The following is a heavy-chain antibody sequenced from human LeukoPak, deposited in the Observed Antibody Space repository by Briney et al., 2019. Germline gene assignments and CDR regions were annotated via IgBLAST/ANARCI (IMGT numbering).Heavy chain of an antibody. Sequence: PGGSLRLSCAASGLTGSHNYVSWVRQAPGKGLEWVSDIHTSGDTCYADSVKGRFTISRDTSKNTLYPQINSLRVEDTAVYYCIVFGDSNHWGQGTLVTVSS. D-gene: IGHD4-17*01. CDR2: IHTSGDT. V-gene: IGHV3-53*01. CDR3: IVFGDSNH. CDR1: GLTGSHNY. J-gene: IGHJ5*02.